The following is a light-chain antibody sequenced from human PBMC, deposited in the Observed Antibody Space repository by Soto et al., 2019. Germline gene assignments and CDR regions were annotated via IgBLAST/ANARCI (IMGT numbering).Light chain of an antibody. J-gene: IGLJ2*01. Sequence: QSVLTQPHSVSGAPGQRVTISCTGSSSNIGAGYDVHWYQQLPGTAPKLLIYGNSNRPSGVPDRFSGSKSGTSASLAITGLQAEDEADYYCQSYDSSLSGFHVVFGGGTKLTVL. V-gene: IGLV1-40*01. CDR3: QSYDSSLSGFHVV. CDR1: SSNIGAGYD. CDR2: GNS.